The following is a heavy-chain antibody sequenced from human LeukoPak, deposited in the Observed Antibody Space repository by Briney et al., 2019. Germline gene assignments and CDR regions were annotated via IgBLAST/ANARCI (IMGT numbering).Heavy chain of an antibody. V-gene: IGHV3-23*01. J-gene: IGHJ4*02. CDR3: TRNNDYDRSFAY. CDR1: GYTFRSYG. CDR2: ISSSGGAT. Sequence: QPGGSLRLTCAASGYTFRSYGMSWVRQAPGKGLEWVSAISSSGGATDYADSVKGRFTISRDNSKNTLYLQMNSLRAEDTAIYYCTRNNDYDRSFAYWGQGTLVTVSS. D-gene: IGHD4-17*01.